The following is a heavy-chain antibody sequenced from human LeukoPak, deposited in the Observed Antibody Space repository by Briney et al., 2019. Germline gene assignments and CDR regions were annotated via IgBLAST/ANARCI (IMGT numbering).Heavy chain of an antibody. CDR1: GFTFSSYA. Sequence: PGGSLRLSCAASGFTFSSYAMHWVRQAPGKGLEWVAVISYDGSNKYYADSVKGRFTISRDNSKNTLYLQMNSLRAEDTAVYYCARFPLGGEQPTVGGQGTLVTVSS. CDR3: ARFPLGGEQPTV. CDR2: ISYDGSNK. V-gene: IGHV3-30*04. J-gene: IGHJ4*02. D-gene: IGHD3-16*01.